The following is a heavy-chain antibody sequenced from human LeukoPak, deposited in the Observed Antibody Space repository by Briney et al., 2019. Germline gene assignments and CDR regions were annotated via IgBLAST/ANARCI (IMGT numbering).Heavy chain of an antibody. Sequence: ASVKVSCKASGYTFTGYYMHWVRQAPGQGLEWMGIINPSGGSTSYAQKFQGRVTMTRDMSTSTDYMELSSLRSEDTAVYYCARDNSVEDTAWWFDPWGQRTLVTVSS. J-gene: IGHJ5*02. CDR1: GYTFTGYY. D-gene: IGHD4-23*01. V-gene: IGHV1-46*01. CDR3: ARDNSVEDTAWWFDP. CDR2: INPSGGST.